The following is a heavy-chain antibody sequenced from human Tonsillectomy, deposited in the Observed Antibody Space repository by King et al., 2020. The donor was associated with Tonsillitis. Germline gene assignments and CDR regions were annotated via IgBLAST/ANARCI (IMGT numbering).Heavy chain of an antibody. Sequence: VQLQESGPGLVKPSETLSLTCTVSGGSISSYYWSWIRQPPRKGLEWIGYIYYSGSTNYNPSLKSRVTISVDTSKNQFSLKLSSVTAADTAVYYCAAHCSGGSCYLGSWFDPWGQGTLVTVSS. CDR3: AAHCSGGSCYLGSWFDP. V-gene: IGHV4-59*08. CDR2: IYYSGST. D-gene: IGHD2-15*01. CDR1: GGSISSYY. J-gene: IGHJ5*02.